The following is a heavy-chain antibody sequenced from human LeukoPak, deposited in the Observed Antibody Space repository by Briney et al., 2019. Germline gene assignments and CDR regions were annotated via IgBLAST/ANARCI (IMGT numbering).Heavy chain of an antibody. CDR2: VCYSGST. J-gene: IGHJ4*02. D-gene: IGHD4-11*01. Sequence: PSETLSLTCTVSGGSISSGSYYWGWIRQSPGKGLEWIGTVCYSGSTYYNPSLKSRVTISVDTSKNQFSLKLTSVTAADTAVYYCARSKGAYTFDSWGQGTLVTASS. CDR3: ARSKGAYTFDS. V-gene: IGHV4-39*01. CDR1: GGSISSGSYY.